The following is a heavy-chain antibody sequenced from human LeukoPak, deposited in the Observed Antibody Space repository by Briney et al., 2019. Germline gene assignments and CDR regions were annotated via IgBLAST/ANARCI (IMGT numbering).Heavy chain of an antibody. J-gene: IGHJ5*02. CDR3: ARAIEGWFDP. D-gene: IGHD2/OR15-2a*01. CDR1: GGTFSSYA. Sequence: SVKVSFKASGGTFSSYAISWVRQAPGQGLEWMGRIIPIFGIANYAQKFQGRVTITADKSTSTAYMELSSLRSEDTAVYYCARAIEGWFDPWGQGTLVTVSS. V-gene: IGHV1-69*04. CDR2: IIPIFGIA.